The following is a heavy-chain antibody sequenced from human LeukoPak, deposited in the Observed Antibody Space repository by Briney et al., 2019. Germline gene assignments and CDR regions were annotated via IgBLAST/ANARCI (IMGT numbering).Heavy chain of an antibody. V-gene: IGHV3-30*18. CDR3: AKDQTTLLTQRYYGMDV. CDR1: GFTFSSYG. J-gene: IGHJ6*02. Sequence: GGSLRLSCAASGFTFSSYGMHWVRQAPGKGLEWVAVISYDGSNKYYADSVKGRFTISRDNSKNTLYLQMNSLRAEDTAVYYCAKDQTTLLTQRYYGMDVWGQGTTVTVSS. CDR2: ISYDGSNK. D-gene: IGHD4-23*01.